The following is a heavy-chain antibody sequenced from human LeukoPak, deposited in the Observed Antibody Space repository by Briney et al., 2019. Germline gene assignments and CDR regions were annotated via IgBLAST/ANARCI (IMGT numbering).Heavy chain of an antibody. J-gene: IGHJ4*02. V-gene: IGHV3-13*05. CDR2: ICTAGDP. Sequence: GGSLSLSCAASGFTFSSYDMHWVRQATGKGLEWVSAICTAGDPYYPGSVKGRFTISRENAKNSLYLQMNSLRAGDTAVYYCARDRNGAGLDYWGQGTLVTVSS. CDR1: GFTFSSYD. CDR3: ARDRNGAGLDY. D-gene: IGHD6-19*01.